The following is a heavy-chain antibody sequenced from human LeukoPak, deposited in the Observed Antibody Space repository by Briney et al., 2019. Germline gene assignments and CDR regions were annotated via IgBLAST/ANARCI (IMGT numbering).Heavy chain of an antibody. CDR3: ARDQRVTGRPDIDY. Sequence: PGGSLRLSCAASGFTFRNRWMHWVRQTPGEGLVWVSRISSDGSSTTYADSVKGRFTISRDNAKNTLYLQMNNVRAEDTAMYYCARDQRVTGRPDIDYWGQGTLVIVSS. CDR1: GFTFRNRW. D-gene: IGHD6-6*01. CDR2: ISSDGSST. J-gene: IGHJ4*02. V-gene: IGHV3-74*03.